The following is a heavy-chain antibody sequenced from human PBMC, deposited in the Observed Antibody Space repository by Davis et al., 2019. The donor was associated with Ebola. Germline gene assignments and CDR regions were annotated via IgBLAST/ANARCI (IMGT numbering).Heavy chain of an antibody. CDR2: IRSKANSYAT. CDR3: TANLEWLLHGDY. CDR1: GFTFSSYA. V-gene: IGHV3-73*01. J-gene: IGHJ4*02. D-gene: IGHD3-3*01. Sequence: GGSLRLSCAASGFTFSSYAMSWVRQASGKGLEWVGRIRSKANSYATAYAASVKGRFTISRDDSKNTAYLQMNSLKTEDTAVYYCTANLEWLLHGDYWGQGTLVTVSS.